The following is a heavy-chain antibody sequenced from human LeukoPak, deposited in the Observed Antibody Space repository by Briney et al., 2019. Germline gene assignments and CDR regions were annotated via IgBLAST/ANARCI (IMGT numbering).Heavy chain of an antibody. CDR3: AHLVTAMFDY. J-gene: IGHJ4*02. V-gene: IGHV1-69*04. CDR1: GGTFSSYA. CDR2: IIPILGIA. Sequence: ASVKVSCKASGGTFSSYAISWVRQAPGQGLEWMGRIIPILGIANYAQKFQGRVTIIADKSTSTAYVELSSLRSEDTAVYYCAHLVTAMFDYWGQGTLVTVSS. D-gene: IGHD2-21*02.